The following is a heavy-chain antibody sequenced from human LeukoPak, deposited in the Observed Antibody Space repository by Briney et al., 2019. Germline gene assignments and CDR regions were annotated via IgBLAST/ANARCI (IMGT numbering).Heavy chain of an antibody. CDR3: AKDDGWLGDLREY. Sequence: GGSLRLSCAASGFTFSSYAMSWVRQAPGKGLEWVSAISGSGGSTYYADSVKGRFTISRDNSMNTLYLQMNSLGAEDTAVYYCAKDDGWLGDLREYWGQGTLVTVSS. D-gene: IGHD3-16*01. CDR2: ISGSGGST. V-gene: IGHV3-23*01. J-gene: IGHJ4*02. CDR1: GFTFSSYA.